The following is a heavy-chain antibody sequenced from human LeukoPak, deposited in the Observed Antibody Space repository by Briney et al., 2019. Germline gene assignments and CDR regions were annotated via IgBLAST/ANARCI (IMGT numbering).Heavy chain of an antibody. V-gene: IGHV4-39*01. CDR3: ARSSGGFLKY. J-gene: IGHJ4*02. CDR1: DGSISSSSYY. D-gene: IGHD2/OR15-2a*01. Sequence: SETLSLTCTVSDGSISSSSYYWGWIRQPPGKGLEWIGSIYYSGSTYYNPSLKSRVTISVDTSKSQFSLKLNSVTAADTAVYYCARSSGGFLKYWGQGTLVTVSS. CDR2: IYYSGST.